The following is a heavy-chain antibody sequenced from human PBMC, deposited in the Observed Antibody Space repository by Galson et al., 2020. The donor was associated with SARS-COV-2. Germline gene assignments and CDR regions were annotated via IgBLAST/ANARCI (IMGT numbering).Heavy chain of an antibody. J-gene: IGHJ6*03. D-gene: IGHD3-10*02. CDR1: GFTFSRYG. CDR3: AKDFVRGIGYMDV. V-gene: IGHV3-23*01. CDR2: TSATT. Sequence: GESLKISCVASGFTFSRYGMSWVRQAPGQGLDWVATTSATTYYADSVRRRFIISRDDSKNTLYLQMNGLSGDDTAVYYCAKDFVRGIGYMDVWGPGTTVTVSS.